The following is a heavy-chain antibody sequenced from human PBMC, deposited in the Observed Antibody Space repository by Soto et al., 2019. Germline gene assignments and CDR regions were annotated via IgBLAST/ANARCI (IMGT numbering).Heavy chain of an antibody. CDR3: ARPANTVADHFDL. V-gene: IGHV5-51*01. CDR1: GYTFTIYW. J-gene: IGHJ4*02. CDR2: IYPSDSDT. Sequence: GESLKISCQVSGYTFTIYWIGWVRQMPGKGLEWMGIIYPSDSDTRYSPSFQGQVTISADQSINTAYLQWDSLKASDTAIYYCARPANTVADHFDLWGQGTPVTAPQ. D-gene: IGHD4-17*01.